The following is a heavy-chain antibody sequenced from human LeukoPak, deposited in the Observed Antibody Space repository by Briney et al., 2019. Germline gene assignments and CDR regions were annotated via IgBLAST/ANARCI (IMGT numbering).Heavy chain of an antibody. J-gene: IGHJ4*02. D-gene: IGHD2-2*01. V-gene: IGHV4-59*01. CDR2: VYYSGNT. CDR3: ARSYSASWIDY. CDR1: GGSISTYY. Sequence: SETVSLTCTVSGGSISTYYWSWIRQPPGRGLEWIGYVYYSGNTNYNPSLKSRVTMSVDTSKNQFSLNLSSVTAADTAVYYCARSYSASWIDYWGQGTLVTLSS.